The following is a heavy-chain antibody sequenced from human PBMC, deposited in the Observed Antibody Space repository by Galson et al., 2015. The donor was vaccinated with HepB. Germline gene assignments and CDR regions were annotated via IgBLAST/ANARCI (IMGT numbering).Heavy chain of an antibody. J-gene: IGHJ4*02. CDR2: ISYDGSNK. D-gene: IGHD1-26*01. CDR1: GFTFSSYG. Sequence: SLRLSCAASGFTFSSYGMHWVRQAPGKGLEWVAVISYDGSNKYYADSVKGRFTISRDNSKNTLYLQMNSLRAEDTAVYYCAKDSGYSGSYFDYWGQGTLVTVSS. CDR3: AKDSGYSGSYFDY. V-gene: IGHV3-30*18.